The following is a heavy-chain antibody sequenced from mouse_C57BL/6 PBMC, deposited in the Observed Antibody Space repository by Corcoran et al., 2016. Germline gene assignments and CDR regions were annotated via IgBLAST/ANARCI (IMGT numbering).Heavy chain of an antibody. CDR1: GNAFTTYG. Sequence: QNQLVQYGPELKKPGETGKISCNASGNAFTTYGMSWVKQAPGKGLKWMGWINTYSRVPTYADDFKGRFAFSLENSASTAYLQINNLKNEATATYFCARMVRTGAYWGQGTSVTVSA. V-gene: IGHV9-3*01. CDR2: INTYSRVP. CDR3: ARMVRTGAY. J-gene: IGHJ4*01. D-gene: IGHD2-3*01.